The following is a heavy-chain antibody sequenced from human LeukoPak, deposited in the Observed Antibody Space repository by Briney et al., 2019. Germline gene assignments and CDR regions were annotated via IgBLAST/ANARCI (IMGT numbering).Heavy chain of an antibody. CDR2: ISSSSSYI. CDR1: GFTFSSYS. D-gene: IGHD3-22*01. Sequence: GGSLRLSCAASGFTFSSYSMNWVRQAPGKGLEWVSSISSSSSYIYYADSVKGRFTISRDNAKNSLYLQMNSLRAEDTAVYYCAKDLEWVVSPRYFDYWGQGTLVTVSS. CDR3: AKDLEWVVSPRYFDY. V-gene: IGHV3-21*01. J-gene: IGHJ4*02.